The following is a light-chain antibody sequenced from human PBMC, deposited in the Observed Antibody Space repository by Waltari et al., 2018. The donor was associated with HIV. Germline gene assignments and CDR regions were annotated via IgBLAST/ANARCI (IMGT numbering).Light chain of an antibody. Sequence: QPLLTQSPSASGPPGQRVNISCFGPSSNIGSRSLNWYQHFPVPPPNLLIFSNPERPSGVPDRFSGSKSGTSASLAITGLHSQDEADYYCSVWDVTLNGLVFGGGTRLSVL. CDR1: SSNIGSRS. CDR2: SNP. V-gene: IGLV1-44*01. CDR3: SVWDVTLNGLV. J-gene: IGLJ2*01.